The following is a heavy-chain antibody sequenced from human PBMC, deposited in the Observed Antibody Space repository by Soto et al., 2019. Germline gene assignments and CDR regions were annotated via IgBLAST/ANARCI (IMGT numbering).Heavy chain of an antibody. Sequence: EVQLVESGGGLVQPGGSLRLSCAASGFTFSSYSMNWVRQAPGKGLEWVSYISSSSSTIYYADSVKGRFTISRDNAKNSLYRKINSLGAEDRSVYCGGRVPHYVGGSYRYGGGGGEGYWGQGTLVTVSS. CDR2: ISSSSSTI. D-gene: IGHD3-16*02. CDR1: GFTFSSYS. CDR3: GRVPHYVGGSYRYGGGGGEGY. V-gene: IGHV3-48*01. J-gene: IGHJ4*02.